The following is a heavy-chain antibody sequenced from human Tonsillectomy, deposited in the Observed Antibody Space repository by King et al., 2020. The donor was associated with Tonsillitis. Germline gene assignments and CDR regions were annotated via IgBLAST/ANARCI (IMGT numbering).Heavy chain of an antibody. J-gene: IGHJ2*01. CDR3: SRNSCFLYFWYFDL. D-gene: IGHD2/OR15-2a*01. CDR2: IYYSGST. V-gene: IGHV4-59*08. CDR1: GGSISSYY. Sequence: QLQESGPGLVKPSETLSLTCTVSGGSISSYYWTWIRQPPGKGVEGIGYIYYSGSTNCNPSLKNRVTISSDTPNNQFSLKLSSVTAADTAVYYSSRNSCFLYFWYFDLGGRGTLVTASS.